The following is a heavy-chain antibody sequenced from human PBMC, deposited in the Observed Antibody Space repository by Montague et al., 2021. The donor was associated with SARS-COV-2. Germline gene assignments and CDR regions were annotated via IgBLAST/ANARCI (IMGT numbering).Heavy chain of an antibody. Sequence: SLRLSCAASGFIFSNFAFHWVRQAPGKGLEWLAIITYDGIDKFYADSVKGRFTISRDNSKNILYLRMNSLTPEDTAVYYCATLPGRWRQLHYYGMDVWGQGTTVTVSS. CDR2: ITYDGIDK. V-gene: IGHV3-30*04. J-gene: IGHJ6*02. CDR1: GFIFSNFA. CDR3: ATLPGRWRQLHYYGMDV. D-gene: IGHD5-24*01.